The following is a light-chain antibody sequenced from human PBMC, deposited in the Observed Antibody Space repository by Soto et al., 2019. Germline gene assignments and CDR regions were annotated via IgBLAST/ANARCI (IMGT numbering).Light chain of an antibody. CDR1: QSVSNF. Sequence: EIVLTQSPATLSLSPGERAILSCRASQSVSNFLAWYQQKPGQAPRLLIYDTSNRATGILARFSGSGSGTDFTLTISNLEPEDFGVYYCQQRSNWPPYTFGQGTKVEIK. CDR2: DTS. CDR3: QQRSNWPPYT. V-gene: IGKV3-11*01. J-gene: IGKJ2*01.